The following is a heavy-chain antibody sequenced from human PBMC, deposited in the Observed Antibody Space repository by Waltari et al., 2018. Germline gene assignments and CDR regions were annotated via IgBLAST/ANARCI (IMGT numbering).Heavy chain of an antibody. Sequence: EVQLVESGGGLVQPGVSLRLSWSASGFTLISFWMNWVRQTPGKGLEWVAGIKQDGSEKYYADSVKGRFTISRDNAKNSLYLQMNSLRAEDTAVYYCATSGWYCFDYLGQGTLVTVSS. CDR2: IKQDGSEK. V-gene: IGHV3-7*01. J-gene: IGHJ4*02. CDR1: GFTLISFW. D-gene: IGHD6-19*01. CDR3: ATSGWYCFDY.